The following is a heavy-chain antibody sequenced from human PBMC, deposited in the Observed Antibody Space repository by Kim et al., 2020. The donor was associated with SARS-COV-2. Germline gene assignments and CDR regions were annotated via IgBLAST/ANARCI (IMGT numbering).Heavy chain of an antibody. Sequence: SSAIDYADSVRGRFTISRDNAKNSLYLQMNSLRSEDTAVYYCARGHSIDYWGQGILVTVSS. D-gene: IGHD2-21*01. CDR3: ARGHSIDY. V-gene: IGHV3-48*04. CDR2: SSAI. J-gene: IGHJ4*02.